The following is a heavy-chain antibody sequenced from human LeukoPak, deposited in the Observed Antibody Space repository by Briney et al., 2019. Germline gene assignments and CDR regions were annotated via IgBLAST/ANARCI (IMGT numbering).Heavy chain of an antibody. J-gene: IGHJ4*02. CDR1: GYTFTGYY. Sequence: ASVKVSCKASGYTFTGYYMHWVRQAPGQGLEWMGWINPNSGGTNYAQKFQGRVTMTRDTSISTAYMELSRLRSDDTAVYYCARTSYYDFWSGCRPPAFDYWGQGTLVTVSS. V-gene: IGHV1-2*02. D-gene: IGHD3-3*01. CDR3: ARTSYYDFWSGCRPPAFDY. CDR2: INPNSGGT.